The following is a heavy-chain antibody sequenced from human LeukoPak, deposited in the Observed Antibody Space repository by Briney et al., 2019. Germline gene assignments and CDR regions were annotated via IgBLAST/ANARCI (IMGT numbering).Heavy chain of an antibody. Sequence: GGSLRLSCAASGFTFSSYGMHWVRQAPGKGLEWVSSISSSSSYIYYADSVKGRFTISRDNAKNSLYLQMNSLRAEDTAVYYCASTSNIVGATFDAFDIWGQGTMVTVSS. CDR2: ISSSSSYI. J-gene: IGHJ3*02. CDR3: ASTSNIVGATFDAFDI. D-gene: IGHD1-26*01. V-gene: IGHV3-21*01. CDR1: GFTFSSYG.